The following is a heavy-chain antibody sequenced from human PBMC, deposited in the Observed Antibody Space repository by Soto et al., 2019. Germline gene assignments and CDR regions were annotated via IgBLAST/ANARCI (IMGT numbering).Heavy chain of an antibody. Sequence: SEPCSLPCIDSGGSFRRSSPYWVWIRQPPGKGLEWVGSIYYDGRTYYNASLKSRVTISVDTSKNQFSLKVNSVTVADTAVYYCARRSHTNWPAYWGHGTQVT. CDR2: IYYDGRT. D-gene: IGHD2-8*01. CDR1: GGSFRRSSPY. CDR3: ARRSHTNWPAY. V-gene: IGHV4-39*01. J-gene: IGHJ4*01.